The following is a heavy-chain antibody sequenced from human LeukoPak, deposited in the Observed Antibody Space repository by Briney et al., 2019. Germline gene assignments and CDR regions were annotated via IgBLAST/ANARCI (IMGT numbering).Heavy chain of an antibody. CDR2: IYHSGST. J-gene: IGHJ4*02. D-gene: IGHD4-17*01. CDR1: GGSISSGGYS. V-gene: IGHV4-30-2*01. CDR3: ASMTTVTGVDY. Sequence: SETLSLTCAVSGGSISSGGYSWSWIRQPPGKGLEWIGYIYHSGSTYYNPSLKSRVTISVDGSKNQFSLKLSSVTAADTAVYYCASMTTVTGVDYWGQGTLVTVSS.